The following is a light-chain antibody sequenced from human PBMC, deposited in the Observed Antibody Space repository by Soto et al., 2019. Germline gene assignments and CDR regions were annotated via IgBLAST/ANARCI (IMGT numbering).Light chain of an antibody. Sequence: AIQMTQSPSSLSASVGDRVTIACRASQAIRNDLGWYQQKPGKAPKLLIYAASTLQSGVPSRFSGSGSGTDFTLTISSLHPEDFATDYCLQDFIYPWTFGKGTKVEI. CDR2: AAS. CDR1: QAIRND. CDR3: LQDFIYPWT. J-gene: IGKJ1*01. V-gene: IGKV1-6*01.